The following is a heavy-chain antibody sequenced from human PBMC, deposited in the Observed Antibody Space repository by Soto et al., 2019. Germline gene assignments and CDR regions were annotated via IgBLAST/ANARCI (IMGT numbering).Heavy chain of an antibody. CDR3: AHLVVAGLTYYFDY. CDR2: IYWDDDK. D-gene: IGHD2-15*01. J-gene: IGHJ4*02. V-gene: IGHV2-5*02. CDR1: GFSLSTSAVS. Sequence: QITLKESGPTLVKPTQTLTLTCTFSGFSLSTSAVSVGWIRQPPGKALEWLASIYWDDDKRYSPSLKSSLTITKDTSKNQVVLAMTNMDPVDTATYYCAHLVVAGLTYYFDYWCQGTLVTVSS.